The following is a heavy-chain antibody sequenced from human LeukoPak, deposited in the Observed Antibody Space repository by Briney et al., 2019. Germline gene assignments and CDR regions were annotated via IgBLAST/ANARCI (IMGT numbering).Heavy chain of an antibody. CDR2: IKKDESEK. Sequence: GGSLRLSCAASGFTFSGYWMTWVRQAPGKGLEWVANIKKDESEKYYVDSVKGRFTSSRDNAKNSLYLQMNSLRAEDTAVYYCARDPLYYDFWSGYYYYYYYMDVWGKGTTVTVSS. J-gene: IGHJ6*03. CDR1: GFTFSGYW. CDR3: ARDPLYYDFWSGYYYYYYYMDV. D-gene: IGHD3-3*01. V-gene: IGHV3-7*01.